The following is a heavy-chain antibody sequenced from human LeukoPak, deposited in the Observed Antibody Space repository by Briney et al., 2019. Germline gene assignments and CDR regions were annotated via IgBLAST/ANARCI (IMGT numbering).Heavy chain of an antibody. CDR1: GFTFNTYA. CDR2: ISDGGDSS. Sequence: GGSLRLSCAASGFTFNTYAMSWVRQAPGKGLEWVSTISDGGDSSYYADSVKGRFSISRDNSKNTLYLQMNSVRAEDTAIYYCAKAIVPAAYYYYGMDVWGQGTTVTVSS. D-gene: IGHD6-13*01. CDR3: AKAIVPAAYYYYGMDV. J-gene: IGHJ6*02. V-gene: IGHV3-23*01.